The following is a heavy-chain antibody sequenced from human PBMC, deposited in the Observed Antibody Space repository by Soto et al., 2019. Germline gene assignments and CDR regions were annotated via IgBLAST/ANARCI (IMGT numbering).Heavy chain of an antibody. D-gene: IGHD5-12*01. CDR3: TRDHGYGYGMDV. CDR2: ISYDGSNK. J-gene: IGHJ6*02. CDR1: GFTFSSYG. Sequence: GGSLRLSCAASGFTFSSYGMHWVRQAPGKGLEWVAVISYDGSNKYYADSVKGRFTISRDNAKNSINLQMNSLRAEDTAVYYCTRDHGYGYGMDVWGPGTTVTVSS. V-gene: IGHV3-30*03.